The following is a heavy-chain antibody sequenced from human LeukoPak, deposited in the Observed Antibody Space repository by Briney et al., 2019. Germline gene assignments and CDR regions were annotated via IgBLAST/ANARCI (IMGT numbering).Heavy chain of an antibody. CDR3: ARRSGIAVAGAFHY. J-gene: IGHJ4*02. V-gene: IGHV3-23*01. CDR2: ISSSGDST. D-gene: IGHD6-19*01. CDR1: GFTFSNYA. Sequence: GGSLRLSCAPSGFTFSNYAMRWVRQAQGEGLEWVSGISSSGDSTYYADSVKGRFTISRDNSKNPLYLQMNSLRAEDTAVYYCARRSGIAVAGAFHYWGQRPRVSVSS.